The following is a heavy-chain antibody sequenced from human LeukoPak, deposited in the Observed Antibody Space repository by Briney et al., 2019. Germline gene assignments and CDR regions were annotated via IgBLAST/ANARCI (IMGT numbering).Heavy chain of an antibody. CDR3: ARDNCGDTCYPGGY. Sequence: GSSVQVSCLSSGYIYTKYLVHGVRQAPAQGPEWMGWIKAGNGDKKYSHNFQDRLTITRDTSASTVNMELSSLTSEDTALYYCARDNCGDTCYPGGYWGQGNLVTVSS. D-gene: IGHD2-21*01. J-gene: IGHJ4*02. V-gene: IGHV1-3*01. CDR1: GYIYTKYL. CDR2: IKAGNGDK.